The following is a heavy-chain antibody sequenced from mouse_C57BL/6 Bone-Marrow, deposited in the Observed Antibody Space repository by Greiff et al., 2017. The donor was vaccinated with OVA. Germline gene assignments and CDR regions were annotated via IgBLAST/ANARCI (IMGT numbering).Heavy chain of an antibody. Sequence: VQLQQSGSELRSPGSSVKLSCKDFDSEVFPIAYMSWVRQKPGHGFEWIGGILPSIGRTIYGEKFEDKATLDADTLSNTAYLELNSLTSEDSAVYYCVRWGYYYGSRGGFAYWGQGTLVTVSA. CDR1: DSEVFPIAY. D-gene: IGHD1-1*01. CDR2: ILPSIGRT. J-gene: IGHJ3*01. V-gene: IGHV15-2*01. CDR3: VRWGYYYGSRGGFAY.